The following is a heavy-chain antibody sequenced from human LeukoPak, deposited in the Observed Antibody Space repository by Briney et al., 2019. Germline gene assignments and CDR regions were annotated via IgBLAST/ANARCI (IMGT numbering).Heavy chain of an antibody. D-gene: IGHD6-13*01. Sequence: GASVKVSCKASGYTFTDYYMHWVRQAPGQGLEWMRWINPNSGGTNYAQKFQGRVTMTRDTSTSTAYMELSRLRSDDTAVFYCAREEVIAAAGPTLDYWGQGALVTVSS. CDR1: GYTFTDYY. CDR3: AREEVIAAAGPTLDY. CDR2: INPNSGGT. V-gene: IGHV1-2*02. J-gene: IGHJ4*02.